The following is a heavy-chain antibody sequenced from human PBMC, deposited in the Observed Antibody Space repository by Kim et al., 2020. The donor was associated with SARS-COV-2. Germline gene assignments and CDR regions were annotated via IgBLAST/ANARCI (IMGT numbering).Heavy chain of an antibody. J-gene: IGHJ4*02. D-gene: IGHD3-22*01. Sequence: DSGKGRFTISRDNAKNSLYLQMNSLRAEDTALYYCAKDMAHDSSGYPFDYWGQGTLVTVSS. CDR3: AKDMAHDSSGYPFDY. V-gene: IGHV3-9*01.